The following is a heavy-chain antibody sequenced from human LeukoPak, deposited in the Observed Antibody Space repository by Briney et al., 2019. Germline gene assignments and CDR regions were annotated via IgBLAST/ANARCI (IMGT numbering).Heavy chain of an antibody. J-gene: IGHJ3*02. Sequence: ASVKVSCKASGYTFTGYYMHWVRQAPGQGLEWMGWINPNSGGTNYAQKFQGRDTMTRDTSISTAYMELSRLRSDDTAVYYCARGWGIAVAGTVGAFDIWGQGTMVTVSS. CDR1: GYTFTGYY. CDR2: INPNSGGT. CDR3: ARGWGIAVAGTVGAFDI. V-gene: IGHV1-2*02. D-gene: IGHD6-19*01.